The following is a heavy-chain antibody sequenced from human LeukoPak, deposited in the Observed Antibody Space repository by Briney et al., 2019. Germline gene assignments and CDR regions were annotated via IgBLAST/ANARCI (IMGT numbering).Heavy chain of an antibody. CDR2: IIPIFGTA. V-gene: IGHV1-69*01. CDR3: ARVIVVHGIYYFDY. Sequence: SVKVSCKASGGTFSSYAISWVRQAPGQGLEWMGGIIPIFGTANYAQKFQGRVAITADESTSTAYMELSSLRSEDTAVYYCARVIVVHGIYYFDYWGQGTLVTVSS. J-gene: IGHJ4*02. CDR1: GGTFSSYA. D-gene: IGHD1-26*01.